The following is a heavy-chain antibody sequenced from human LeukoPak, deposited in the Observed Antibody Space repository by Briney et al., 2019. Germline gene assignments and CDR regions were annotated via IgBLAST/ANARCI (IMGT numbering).Heavy chain of an antibody. V-gene: IGHV1-18*01. CDR3: ARTVGSSSSEGDCYYYYYMDV. Sequence: ASVKVSCKASGYTFTSYGISWVRQAPGQGLEWMEWISAYNGNTNYARKLQGRVTMTTDTSTSTAYMELRSLRSDDTAVYYCARTVGSSSSEGDCYYYYYMDVWGKGTTVTVSS. CDR2: ISAYNGNT. D-gene: IGHD6-6*01. CDR1: GYTFTSYG. J-gene: IGHJ6*03.